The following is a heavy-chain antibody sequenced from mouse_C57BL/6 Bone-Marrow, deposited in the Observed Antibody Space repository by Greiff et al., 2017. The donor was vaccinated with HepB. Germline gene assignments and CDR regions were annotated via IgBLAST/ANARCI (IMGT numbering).Heavy chain of an antibody. Sequence: EVKLVESGGGLVQPGGSLKLSCAASGFTFSDYGMAWVRQAPRKGPEWVAFISNLAYSIYYADTVTGRFTISRENAKNTLYLEMSSLRSEDTAMYYCARLERGRFAYWGQGTLVTVSA. J-gene: IGHJ3*01. CDR2: ISNLAYSI. D-gene: IGHD4-1*01. CDR3: ARLERGRFAY. V-gene: IGHV5-15*04. CDR1: GFTFSDYG.